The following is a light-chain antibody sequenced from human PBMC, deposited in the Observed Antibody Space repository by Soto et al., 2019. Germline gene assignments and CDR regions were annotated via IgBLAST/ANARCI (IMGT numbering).Light chain of an antibody. J-gene: IGKJ5*01. CDR3: QQRNSYPIA. V-gene: IGKV1-9*01. CDR1: QGINKN. CDR2: DAS. Sequence: DIQLTQSPSFLSACVGDRVTITCRASQGINKNLDWHQQKPGKAPKVLIYDASTLQSGVPSRFSGSGSGTEFTLTISSLQPEDFATYYCQQRNSYPIAFGQGTRLEIK.